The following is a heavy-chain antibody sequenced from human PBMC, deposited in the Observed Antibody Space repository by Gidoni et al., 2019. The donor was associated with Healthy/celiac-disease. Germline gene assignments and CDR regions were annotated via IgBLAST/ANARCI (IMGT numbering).Heavy chain of an antibody. V-gene: IGHV5-51*01. Sequence: EVQLGQSGAEGKKPGESRKISCKGSGYSFTSYGIGWVRQMPGKGLEWMGIFYPGDSDTRYSPSFQGQVTISADKSISTAYLQWSSLKASDTAMYYCARLPTYYYASSGTTMLDYWGQGTLVTVSS. D-gene: IGHD3-22*01. CDR1: GYSFTSYG. CDR2: FYPGDSDT. CDR3: ARLPTYYYASSGTTMLDY. J-gene: IGHJ4*02.